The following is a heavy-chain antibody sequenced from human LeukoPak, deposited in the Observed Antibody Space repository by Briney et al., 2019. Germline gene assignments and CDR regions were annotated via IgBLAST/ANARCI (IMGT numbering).Heavy chain of an antibody. J-gene: IGHJ3*02. CDR3: ASRLDYDSWSGYYTGILFGAFDI. V-gene: IGHV3-33*01. Sequence: GRSLRLSCAASGFTFSSYGMHWVRQAPGKGLEWVAVIWYDGSNKYYADSVKGRFTISRDNSKNSLYLQMNSLRAEDTAVYYCASRLDYDSWSGYYTGILFGAFDIWGQGTMVTVSS. CDR1: GFTFSSYG. D-gene: IGHD3-3*01. CDR2: IWYDGSNK.